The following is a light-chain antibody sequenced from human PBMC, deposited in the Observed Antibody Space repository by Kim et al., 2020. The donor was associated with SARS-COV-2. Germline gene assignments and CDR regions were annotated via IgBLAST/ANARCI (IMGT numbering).Light chain of an antibody. CDR3: QTWGTGIHVF. Sequence: VKLTCTRSRGHSHYTIAWHQQQPEKGPRYVMKLDSDGSPIKGAGSPDRFSGSSSGTERYLTISSLQSEDEADYYCQTWGTGIHVFFGGGTQLTVL. J-gene: IGLJ2*01. CDR2: LDSDGSP. V-gene: IGLV4-69*01. CDR1: RGHSHYT.